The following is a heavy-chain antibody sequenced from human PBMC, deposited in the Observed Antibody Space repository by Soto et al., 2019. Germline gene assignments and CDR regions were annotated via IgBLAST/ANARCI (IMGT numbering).Heavy chain of an antibody. CDR1: GGSISSYY. V-gene: IGHV4-59*01. CDR2: IYYSGST. D-gene: IGHD6-13*01. CDR3: ARDLGYSSSWGGWYYYGMDV. J-gene: IGHJ6*02. Sequence: SEALSLTCTVSGGSISSYYWSWIRQPPGKGLEWIGYIYYSGSTNYNPSLKSRVTISVDTSKNQFSLKLSSVTAADTAVYYCARDLGYSSSWGGWYYYGMDVWGQGTTVTVSS.